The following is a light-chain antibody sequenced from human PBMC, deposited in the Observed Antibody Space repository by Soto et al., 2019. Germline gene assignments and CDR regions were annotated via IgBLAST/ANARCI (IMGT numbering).Light chain of an antibody. V-gene: IGKV1-39*01. J-gene: IGKJ1*01. CDR2: STS. CDR3: QQTYTLPRT. Sequence: DIPMTQSPSSLSASVGDRVTIACRASQTVSKCVNWYQQKPGKVPALLIYSTSNLYSGVPSRFSGSGSGTEFTLAINGLQREDFATYYCQQTYTLPRTLAQGNKVE. CDR1: QTVSKC.